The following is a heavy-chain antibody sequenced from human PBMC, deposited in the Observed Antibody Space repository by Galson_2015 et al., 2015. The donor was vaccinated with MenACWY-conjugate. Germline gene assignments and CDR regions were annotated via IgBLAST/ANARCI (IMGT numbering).Heavy chain of an antibody. CDR1: GFTFNNYW. Sequence: SLRLSCAASGFTFNNYWMHWVRHPPGEGLEWISYIKADGSFSNYADSVKGRFTISTDNAKNMVYLQMDGLGDEDTAVYFCARDNNWSFDPWGQGTLVTVSS. J-gene: IGHJ5*02. V-gene: IGHV3-74*01. CDR3: ARDNNWSFDP. D-gene: IGHD1-1*01. CDR2: IKADGSFS.